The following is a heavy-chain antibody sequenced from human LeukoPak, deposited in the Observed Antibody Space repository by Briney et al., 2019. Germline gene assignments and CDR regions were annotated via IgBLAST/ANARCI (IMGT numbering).Heavy chain of an antibody. D-gene: IGHD2/OR15-2a*01. V-gene: IGHV1-18*01. Sequence: ASVKVSCKASGGTFSSYAISWVRQAPGQGLEWMGWISAYNGNTNYAQKLQGRVTMTTDTSTSTAYMELRSLRSDDTAVYYCTLQRISFLNYFDPWGQGTLVTVSS. CDR1: GGTFSSYA. CDR2: ISAYNGNT. J-gene: IGHJ5*02. CDR3: TLQRISFLNYFDP.